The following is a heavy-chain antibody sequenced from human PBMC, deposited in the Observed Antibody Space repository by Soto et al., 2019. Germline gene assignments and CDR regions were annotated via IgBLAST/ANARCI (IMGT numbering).Heavy chain of an antibody. CDR2: VINDGSRT. Sequence: GSLRLSCAASGFTFSSYAMSWVRQAPGKGLEWVSHVINDGSRTTYADSVKGRFTISRDNAKNAIFLQMTSLRVDDTAVYFCARGDRGGSDFCGQGIMVTVSS. J-gene: IGHJ3*01. CDR1: GFTFSSYA. D-gene: IGHD3-10*01. CDR3: ARGDRGGSDF. V-gene: IGHV3-74*03.